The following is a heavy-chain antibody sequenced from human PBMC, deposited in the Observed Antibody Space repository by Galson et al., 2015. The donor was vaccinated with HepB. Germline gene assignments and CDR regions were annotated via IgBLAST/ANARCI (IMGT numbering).Heavy chain of an antibody. CDR3: ARNYIHSSGWYFDY. Sequence: SVKVSCKASGYTFTSYGISWVRQAPGQGLEWMGWVSAYNGNTNYAQKLQGRVTMTTDTSTSTAYMELRSLRSDDTAVYYCARNYIHSSGWYFDYWGQGTLVTVSS. D-gene: IGHD6-19*01. CDR1: GYTFTSYG. V-gene: IGHV1-18*01. CDR2: VSAYNGNT. J-gene: IGHJ4*02.